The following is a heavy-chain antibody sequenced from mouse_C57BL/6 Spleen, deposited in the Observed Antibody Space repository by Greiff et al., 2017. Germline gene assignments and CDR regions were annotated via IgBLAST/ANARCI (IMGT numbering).Heavy chain of an antibody. J-gene: IGHJ4*01. Sequence: QVQLQQPGAELVKPGASVKLSCKASGYTFTSYWMQWVKQRPGQGLEWIGDIDPSDSYTNYNVKFKGKATLTVDPSSSTAYMQLSSLTAEDAAVFYCATRALTYYAMGDWGKGTSVTVSS. CDR2: IDPSDSYT. V-gene: IGHV1-50*01. D-gene: IGHD3-1*01. CDR1: GYTFTSYW. CDR3: ATRALTYYAMGD.